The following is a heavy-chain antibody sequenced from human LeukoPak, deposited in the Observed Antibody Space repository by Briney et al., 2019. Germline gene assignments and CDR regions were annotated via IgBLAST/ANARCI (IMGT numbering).Heavy chain of an antibody. J-gene: IGHJ4*02. V-gene: IGHV3-11*06. CDR3: ARTSGSYSFDY. Sequence: PGGSLRFSCAASGFTFSHYYMSWIRQAPGKGLEWISYITSSDSYTKYADSVQGRFTTSRDNAQNSLYLQMNSLRAEDTAVYYCARTSGSYSFDYWGQGTLVTVSS. CDR2: ITSSDSYT. CDR1: GFTFSHYY. D-gene: IGHD1-26*01.